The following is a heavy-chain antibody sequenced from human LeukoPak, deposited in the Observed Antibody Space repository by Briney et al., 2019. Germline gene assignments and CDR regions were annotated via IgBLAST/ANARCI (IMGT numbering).Heavy chain of an antibody. D-gene: IGHD2-15*01. CDR1: GDTFTHRY. CDR3: ADWGSGDAFDI. J-gene: IGHJ3*02. Sequence: ASVRVSCKASGDTFTHRYLHWVRQAPGQALEWMGWITPFNGNTNYAQQFQDRVTISRDRSMSTVYMELSSLTSEDTAMYYCADWGSGDAFDIWGQGTMVTVSS. CDR2: ITPFNGNT. V-gene: IGHV1-45*02.